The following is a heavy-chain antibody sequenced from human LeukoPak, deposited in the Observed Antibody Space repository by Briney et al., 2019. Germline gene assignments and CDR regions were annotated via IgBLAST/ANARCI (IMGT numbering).Heavy chain of an antibody. CDR1: GGSFSGYY. Sequence: SETLSLTCAVYGGSFSGYYWSWIRQPPGKGLEWIGEMNHSGSTNYNPSLKSRVTISVDTSKNQFSLKLSSVTAADTAVYYCARGGIGVGYWGQGTLVTVSS. V-gene: IGHV4-34*01. CDR2: MNHSGST. D-gene: IGHD3-22*01. J-gene: IGHJ4*02. CDR3: ARGGIGVGY.